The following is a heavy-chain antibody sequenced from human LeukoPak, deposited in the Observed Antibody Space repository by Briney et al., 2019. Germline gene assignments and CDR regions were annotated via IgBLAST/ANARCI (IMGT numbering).Heavy chain of an antibody. D-gene: IGHD2-15*01. CDR1: RFTFSSYS. CDR2: ISSSGSYI. CDR3: ARDAGFLGY. V-gene: IGHV3-21*01. J-gene: IGHJ4*02. Sequence: GGSLRLSCAASRFTFSSYSMNWVRQAPGKGLEWVSSISSSGSYIYYADSVKGRFTISRDNAKNSLYLQMNSLRAEDTAVYYCARDAGFLGYWGQGTLVTVSS.